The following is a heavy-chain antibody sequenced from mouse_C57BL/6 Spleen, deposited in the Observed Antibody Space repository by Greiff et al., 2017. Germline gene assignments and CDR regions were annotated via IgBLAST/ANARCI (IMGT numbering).Heavy chain of an antibody. CDR1: GFTFSSYA. CDR2: ISDGGSYT. Sequence: EVKLVESGGGLVKPGGSLKLSCAASGFTFSSYAMSWVRQTPEKRLEWVATISDGGSYTYYPDNVKGRFTISRDNAKNNLYLQMSHLKSEDTAMYYCAREGDSFLDYWGKGTTLTVSS. D-gene: IGHD1-2*01. J-gene: IGHJ2*01. V-gene: IGHV5-4*01. CDR3: AREGDSFLDY.